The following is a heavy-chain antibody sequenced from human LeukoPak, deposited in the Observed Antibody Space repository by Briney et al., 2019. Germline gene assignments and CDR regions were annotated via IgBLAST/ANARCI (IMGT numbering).Heavy chain of an antibody. CDR1: EFTFRSYA. CDR2: ISTNGVST. CDR3: VKGSAGSRPYYFDY. Sequence: PGGSLRLSCAVSEFTFRSYAFNWVRQAPGKGLELVSAISTNGVSTYFADSVKGRFTITRDNSKNTLSLEMNSLRPEDTAVYYCVKGSAGSRPYYFDYWGQGTLLTVSS. V-gene: IGHV3-23*01. J-gene: IGHJ4*02. D-gene: IGHD6-13*01.